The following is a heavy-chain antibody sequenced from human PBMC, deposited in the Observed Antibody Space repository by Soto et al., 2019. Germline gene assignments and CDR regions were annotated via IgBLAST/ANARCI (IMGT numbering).Heavy chain of an antibody. CDR1: GDSDSSDITS. J-gene: IGHJ3*01. CDR2: TYHRSKWFH. V-gene: IGHV6-1*01. D-gene: IGHD3-10*01. CDR3: ARGNALDV. Sequence: QGQLQQSGPGLVKPSQTLSLTCAITGDSDSSDITSWNWIGQSPSTGLEWLGRTYHRSKWFHDYAASVKSRITINPDTSKNQFSLELNSMTPEDTAVYYCARGNALDVWGQGTVVTVSS.